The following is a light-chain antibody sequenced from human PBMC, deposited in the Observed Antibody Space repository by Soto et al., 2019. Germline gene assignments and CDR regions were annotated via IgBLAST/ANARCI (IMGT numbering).Light chain of an antibody. CDR3: QQHNSYPLT. J-gene: IGKJ4*01. CDR1: QSISSW. Sequence: DIQMTQSPSTLSASVGDRVTIACRASQSISSWLAWYQQKPGKAPKVLIYKASSLESGVPSRFSGSGSGTEFTLTISSLQPDDIGTYYCQQHNSYPLTFGGGTKVEIK. CDR2: KAS. V-gene: IGKV1-5*03.